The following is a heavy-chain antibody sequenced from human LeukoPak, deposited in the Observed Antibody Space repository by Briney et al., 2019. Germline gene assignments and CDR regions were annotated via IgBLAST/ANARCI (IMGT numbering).Heavy chain of an antibody. CDR2: ISSSSSTI. D-gene: IGHD3-22*01. CDR3: ARDSYYYDSSGYYLGGFDY. V-gene: IGHV3-48*01. Sequence: QAGGSLRLSCAASGFTFSSYSMNWVRQAPGKGLEWVSYISSSSSTIYYADSVKGRFTISRDNAKNSLYLQMNSLRAEDTAVYYCARDSYYYDSSGYYLGGFDYWGQGTLVTVSS. CDR1: GFTFSSYS. J-gene: IGHJ4*02.